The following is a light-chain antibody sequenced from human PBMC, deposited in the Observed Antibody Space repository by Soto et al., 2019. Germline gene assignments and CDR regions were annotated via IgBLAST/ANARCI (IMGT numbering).Light chain of an antibody. CDR1: SGHSSYA. CDR3: QTWGTGIVV. Sequence: QPVLTQSPSASASLGASVKLTCTLSSGHSSYAIAWHQQQPEKGPRYLMKLNSDGSHSKGDGIPDRFSGSSSGAERYLTISSPQSEDEADYCCQTWGTGIVVFGGGTKLTVL. V-gene: IGLV4-69*01. CDR2: LNSDGSH. J-gene: IGLJ2*01.